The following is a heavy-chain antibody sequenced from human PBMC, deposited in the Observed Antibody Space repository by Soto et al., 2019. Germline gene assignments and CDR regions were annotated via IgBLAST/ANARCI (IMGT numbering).Heavy chain of an antibody. CDR3: ARENPWMATTTVGDY. V-gene: IGHV3-7*01. CDR1: GFTFSSYW. Sequence: EVQLVESGGGLVQPGGSLRLSCAASGFTFSSYWMSWVRQAPGKGLEWVANIKQDGSEKYYVDSVKGRFTISRDNAKNSLYLQMNSLRAEDTAVYYCARENPWMATTTVGDYWGQGTLVTVSS. J-gene: IGHJ4*02. D-gene: IGHD5-12*01. CDR2: IKQDGSEK.